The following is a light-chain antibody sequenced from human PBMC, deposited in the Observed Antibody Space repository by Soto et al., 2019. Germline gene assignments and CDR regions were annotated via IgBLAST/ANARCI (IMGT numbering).Light chain of an antibody. V-gene: IGKV1-5*03. J-gene: IGKJ1*01. CDR2: KTS. CDR3: QQYNSFSRT. CDR1: QSISTS. Sequence: DIPMTQSPSTLSASVGDRVTITCRASQSISTSLAWYQQKPGKAPKLLIYKTSSLESGVPSRFSGSGSGTEFTLTISSLQPDDFATYYCQQYNSFSRTFGQGTTVEIK.